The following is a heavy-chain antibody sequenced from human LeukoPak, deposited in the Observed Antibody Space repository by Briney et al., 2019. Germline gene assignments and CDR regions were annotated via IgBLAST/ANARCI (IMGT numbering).Heavy chain of an antibody. Sequence: SVKVSCKASGGTFSSYAISWVRQAPGQGLEWMGGIIPIFGTANYAQKFQGRVTITADESTSTAYMELSSLRSEDTAVYYCASWGTDRGYSGYDQKSFDIWGQGTMVTVSS. J-gene: IGHJ3*02. CDR1: GGTFSSYA. CDR3: ASWGTDRGYSGYDQKSFDI. D-gene: IGHD5-12*01. V-gene: IGHV1-69*13. CDR2: IIPIFGTA.